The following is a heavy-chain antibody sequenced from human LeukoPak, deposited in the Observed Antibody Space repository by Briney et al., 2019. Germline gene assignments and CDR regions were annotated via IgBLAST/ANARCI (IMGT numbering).Heavy chain of an antibody. CDR1: GFTFSNYS. D-gene: IGHD6-19*01. V-gene: IGHV3-21*01. CDR3: ARDGSIAVKNWFDP. CDR2: ISSNSKYI. Sequence: GGSLRLSCAASGFTFSNYSMNWVRQAPGKGLEWGSSISSNSKYIYYADSVKGRFTISRDNAKNSLYLQMNSLRAEDTAVYYCARDGSIAVKNWFDPWGQGTLVTVSS. J-gene: IGHJ5*02.